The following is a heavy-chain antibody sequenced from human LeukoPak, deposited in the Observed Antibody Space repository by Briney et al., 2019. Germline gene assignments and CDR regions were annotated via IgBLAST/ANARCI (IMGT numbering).Heavy chain of an antibody. Sequence: GGSLRLSCLASEFTLSSCIMHWVRQAPGKGLEYVSAISNNGGSTYYADSVKGRFTISRDNSKNTLYLQMNSLRPEDTAVYYCVRSVTTLSDFHNWGQGTLVTVSS. J-gene: IGHJ4*02. CDR3: VRSVTTLSDFHN. CDR2: ISNNGGST. CDR1: EFTLSSCI. D-gene: IGHD4-17*01. V-gene: IGHV3-64D*09.